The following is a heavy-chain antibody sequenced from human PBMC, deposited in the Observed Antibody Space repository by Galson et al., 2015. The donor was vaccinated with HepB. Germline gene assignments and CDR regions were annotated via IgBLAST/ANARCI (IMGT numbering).Heavy chain of an antibody. CDR2: ISAYNGNT. Sequence: SVKVSCKASGYTFTSYGISWVRQAPGQGLEWMGWISAYNGNTNYAQKLQGRVTMTTDTSTSTAYMELRSLRSDDTAVYYCARDRPIVVVPAAIDYWGQGTLVTVSS. D-gene: IGHD2-2*02. CDR3: ARDRPIVVVPAAIDY. CDR1: GYTFTSYG. V-gene: IGHV1-18*01. J-gene: IGHJ4*02.